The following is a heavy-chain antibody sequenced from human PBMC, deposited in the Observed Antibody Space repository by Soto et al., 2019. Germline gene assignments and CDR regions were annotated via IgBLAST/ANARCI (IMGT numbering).Heavy chain of an antibody. CDR1: GYSFTSYW. CDR3: ARYQRYRSSWYSYYYYGMDV. V-gene: IGHV5-51*01. J-gene: IGHJ6*02. D-gene: IGHD6-13*01. Sequence: GESLKISCQGAGYSFTSYWIGSVRQMPGRGLGWMGSIYPGDSDPRYSPSFQGQVTSSADQSTSTANLQRSSLKAAATALYYCARYQRYRSSWYSYYYYGMDVWGQGTTVTVSS. CDR2: IYPGDSDP.